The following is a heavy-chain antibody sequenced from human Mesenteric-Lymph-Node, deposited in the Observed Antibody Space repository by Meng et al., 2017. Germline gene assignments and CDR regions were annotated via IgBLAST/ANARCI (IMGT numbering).Heavy chain of an antibody. J-gene: IGHJ4*02. Sequence: QVQLVESGGGVVQPGRSLRLSCTASGFTFSSYGMHWVRRAPGKGLEWVAVISYAGSNKYYADSVKGRFTISKDNSKSTLYLQMNSLRTEDTAVYYCARRGDGSGYYLDSWGQGTLVTVSS. CDR3: ARRGDGSGYYLDS. V-gene: IGHV3-30*03. D-gene: IGHD3-22*01. CDR1: GFTFSSYG. CDR2: ISYAGSNK.